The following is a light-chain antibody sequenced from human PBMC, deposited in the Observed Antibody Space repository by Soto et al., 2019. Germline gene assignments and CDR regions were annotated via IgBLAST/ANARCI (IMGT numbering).Light chain of an antibody. V-gene: IGLV1-40*01. J-gene: IGLJ2*01. CDR3: QSYDSSLTNAV. Sequence: QAVVTQPPSVSGAPGQRVTISCTGSSSNIGAGYDVHWYQQRPGTAPKLLIFGNINRPSGVPDRFSGSKSGTSASLAITGLQAEDEGDYYCQSYDSSLTNAVFGGGTKLTVL. CDR2: GNI. CDR1: SSNIGAGYD.